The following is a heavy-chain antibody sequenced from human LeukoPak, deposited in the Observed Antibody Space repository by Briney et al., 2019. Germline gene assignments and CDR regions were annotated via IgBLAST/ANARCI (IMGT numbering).Heavy chain of an antibody. Sequence: ASVKVSCKASGYTFTSYGISWVRQAPGQGLEWMGWTSAYNGNTNYAQKLQGRVTTTTDTSTSTAYMELRSLRSDDTAVYYCARDRSTVTTLSWFDPRGQGTLVTVSS. V-gene: IGHV1-18*01. J-gene: IGHJ5*02. CDR1: GYTFTSYG. CDR3: ARDRSTVTTLSWFDP. CDR2: TSAYNGNT. D-gene: IGHD4-17*01.